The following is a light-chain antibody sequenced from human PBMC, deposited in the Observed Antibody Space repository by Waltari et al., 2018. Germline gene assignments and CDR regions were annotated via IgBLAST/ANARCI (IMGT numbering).Light chain of an antibody. J-gene: IGLJ1*01. Sequence: QSALTQPASVSGSPGQSITISCTGSTTDVGAYDFVAWYQQHPGKAPQLMVFDVTHRPSGISNRFSGSKSGDTASLTISGLQAEDEAYYYCSSYTTTNTFVFGNGTNVTVV. CDR1: TTDVGAYDF. CDR2: DVT. V-gene: IGLV2-14*01. CDR3: SSYTTTNTFV.